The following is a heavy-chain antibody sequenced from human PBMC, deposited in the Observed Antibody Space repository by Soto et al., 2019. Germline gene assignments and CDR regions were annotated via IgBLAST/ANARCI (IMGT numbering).Heavy chain of an antibody. D-gene: IGHD5-18*01. V-gene: IGHV3-7*05. CDR3: ARRRPAMVTSYFDY. CDR1: GFTFSSYW. CDR2: IKQDGSEK. J-gene: IGHJ4*02. Sequence: GGSLRLSCAASGFTFSSYWMSWVRQAPGKGLEWVANIKQDGSEKYYVDSVKGRFTISRDNAKNSLYLQMNSLRAEDTAVYYCARRRPAMVTSYFDYWGQGTLVTVSS.